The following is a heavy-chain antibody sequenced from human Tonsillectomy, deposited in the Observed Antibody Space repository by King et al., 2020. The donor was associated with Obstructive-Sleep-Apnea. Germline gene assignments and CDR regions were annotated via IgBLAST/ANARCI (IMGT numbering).Heavy chain of an antibody. V-gene: IGHV4-59*08. CDR1: GGSISSYY. CDR2: MYYSGSS. Sequence: QLQESGPGLVKPSETLSLTCAVSGGSISSYYWSWIRQPPGKGLEWIGHMYYSGSSNYNPSLKSRVTISVDTSQSQISLNLTSVTAADTAMDYCAGIKKVILVVIAHYYFDSWGQGTLVTVSS. J-gene: IGHJ4*02. CDR3: AGIKKVILVVIAHYYFDS. D-gene: IGHD3-16*02.